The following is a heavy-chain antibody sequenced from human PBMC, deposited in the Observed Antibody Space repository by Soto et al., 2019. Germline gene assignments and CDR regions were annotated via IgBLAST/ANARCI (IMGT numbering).Heavy chain of an antibody. J-gene: IGHJ6*02. Sequence: EVQLVESGGGLVQPGGSLRLSCAASGFTLSDHYIDWVRQAPGKGQEWVGRSRNRVNGYTTFYAASVKGRFTISRDDSKNSLYLQMNSLKTEDTAFYYCWPLYGADVWGQGTTVTVSS. CDR1: GFTLSDHY. CDR2: SRNRVNGYTT. V-gene: IGHV3-72*01. CDR3: WPLYGADV.